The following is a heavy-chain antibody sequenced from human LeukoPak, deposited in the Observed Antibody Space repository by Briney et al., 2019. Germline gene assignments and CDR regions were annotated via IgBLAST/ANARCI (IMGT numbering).Heavy chain of an antibody. V-gene: IGHV1-69*01. J-gene: IGHJ5*02. CDR3: ARVNRAGWFDP. Sequence: GSSVKVSCKASGGTFSGYAISWVRQAPGQGLEWMGGIIPIFGTANYAQKFQGRVTITADESTSTAYMELSSLRSEDTAVYYCARVNRAGWFDPWGQGTLVTVSS. D-gene: IGHD6-13*01. CDR2: IIPIFGTA. CDR1: GGTFSGYA.